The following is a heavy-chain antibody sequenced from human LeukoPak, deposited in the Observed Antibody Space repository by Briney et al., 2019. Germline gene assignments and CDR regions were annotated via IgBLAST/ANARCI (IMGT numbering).Heavy chain of an antibody. Sequence: PGGSLRLSCAASGFTFSSYAMSWVRQAPGKGLEWVSAISCSGGSTYYADSVKGRFTISRDNSKNTLYLQMNSLRAEDTAVYYCARDPAGYGAHYYYYGMDVWGQGTTVTVSS. V-gene: IGHV3-23*01. CDR1: GFTFSSYA. CDR3: ARDPAGYGAHYYYYGMDV. D-gene: IGHD4-17*01. CDR2: ISCSGGST. J-gene: IGHJ6*02.